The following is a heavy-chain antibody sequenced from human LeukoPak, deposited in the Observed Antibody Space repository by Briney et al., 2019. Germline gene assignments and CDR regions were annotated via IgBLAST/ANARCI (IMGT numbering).Heavy chain of an antibody. CDR3: ARATSYSNYGMDV. CDR2: INSDGSST. Sequence: GGSLRLSCAASGFTFSHHWMHWVRQVPGKGLVWVPRINSDGSSTTYADSVKGRFTISRDNARNTLYLQMNSLRAEDTAVHYCARATSYSNYGMDVWGQGTTVTVSS. J-gene: IGHJ6*02. CDR1: GFTFSHHW. V-gene: IGHV3-74*01. D-gene: IGHD6-13*01.